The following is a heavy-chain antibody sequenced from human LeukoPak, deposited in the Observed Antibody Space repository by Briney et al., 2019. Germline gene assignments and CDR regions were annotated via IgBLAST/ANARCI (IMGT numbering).Heavy chain of an antibody. D-gene: IGHD3-16*02. CDR2: INHSGST. CDR3: ARRRYDYVWGSYRYFDY. J-gene: IGHJ4*02. Sequence: SETLSLTCAVYGGSFSGYYWSWIRQPPGKGLEWIGEINHSGSTNYNPSLKSRVTISVDTSKNQFSLKLSSVTAADTAVYYCARRRYDYVWGSYRYFDYWGQGTLVTVSS. CDR1: GGSFSGYY. V-gene: IGHV4-34*01.